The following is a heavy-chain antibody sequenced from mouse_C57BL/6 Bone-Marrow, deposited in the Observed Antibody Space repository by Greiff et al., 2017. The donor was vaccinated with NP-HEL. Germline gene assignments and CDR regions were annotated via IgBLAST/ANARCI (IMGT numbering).Heavy chain of an antibody. Sequence: VQLQQSGAELVRPGASVKLSCTASGFNIKDDYMHWVKQRPEQGLEWIGWIDPENGDPEYASKFQGKATITADTSSNTAYLQLSSLTSEDTAVYYCTMVTFRYAMDYWGQGTSVTVSS. J-gene: IGHJ4*01. V-gene: IGHV14-4*01. CDR1: GFNIKDDY. CDR2: IDPENGDP. CDR3: TMVTFRYAMDY. D-gene: IGHD2-2*01.